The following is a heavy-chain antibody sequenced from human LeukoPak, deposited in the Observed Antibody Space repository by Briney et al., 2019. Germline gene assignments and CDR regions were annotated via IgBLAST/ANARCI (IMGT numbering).Heavy chain of an antibody. Sequence: GGSLRLSCAVSGFTFSRYAMSWVRQAPGKGLEWVSAISGSGENTYYADSVKGRFTISRDNSKNTLYLQMNSLRAEDTAVYYCAREGIQLWSRYFDYWGQGTLVTVSS. CDR1: GFTFSRYA. D-gene: IGHD5-18*01. V-gene: IGHV3-23*01. J-gene: IGHJ4*02. CDR3: AREGIQLWSRYFDY. CDR2: ISGSGENT.